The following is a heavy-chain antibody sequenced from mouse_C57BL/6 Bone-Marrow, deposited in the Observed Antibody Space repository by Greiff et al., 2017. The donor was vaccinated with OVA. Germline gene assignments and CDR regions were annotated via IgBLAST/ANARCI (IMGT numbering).Heavy chain of an antibody. Sequence: VQLKESGAELVRPGASVKLSCTASGFNIKDDYMHWVKQRPEQGLEWIGWIDPENGDTEYASKFQGKATITADTSSNSAYLQLSSLTSEDTAVSFCTTPNSIYVGALGSWGQSTSVTVSS. CDR3: TTPNSIYVGALGS. CDR2: IDPENGDT. J-gene: IGHJ4*01. CDR1: GFNIKDDY. V-gene: IGHV14-4*01. D-gene: IGHD2-5*01.